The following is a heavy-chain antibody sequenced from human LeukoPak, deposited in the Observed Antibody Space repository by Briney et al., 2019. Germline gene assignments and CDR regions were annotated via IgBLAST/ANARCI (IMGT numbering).Heavy chain of an antibody. Sequence: ASVKVSCKASGYTFTSYDINWVRQATGQGLEWMGWMNPNSGNTGYARKFQGRVTITRNTSISTAYMELSSLRPEDTAVYYCARGGRGIVVVPAATHYYYYYYMDVWGKGTTVTVSS. CDR2: MNPNSGNT. D-gene: IGHD2-2*01. J-gene: IGHJ6*03. CDR3: ARGGRGIVVVPAATHYYYYYYMDV. CDR1: GYTFTSYD. V-gene: IGHV1-8*03.